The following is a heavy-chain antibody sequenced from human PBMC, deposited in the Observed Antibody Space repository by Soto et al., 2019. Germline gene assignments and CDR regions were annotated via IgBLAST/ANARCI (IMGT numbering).Heavy chain of an antibody. D-gene: IGHD3-10*01. CDR1: DFSISSGHY. CDR3: ARLRNGGMDV. J-gene: IGHJ6*02. CDR2: IYHSGTT. V-gene: IGHV4-38-2*01. Sequence: SETLSLTCAVSDFSISSGHYWGWIRQPPGKGLEWIGSIYHSGTTYNNPSLKSRVTMSVDTSKNQFSLKLSSVTAADTALYYCARLRNGGMDVWGQGTTVTVS.